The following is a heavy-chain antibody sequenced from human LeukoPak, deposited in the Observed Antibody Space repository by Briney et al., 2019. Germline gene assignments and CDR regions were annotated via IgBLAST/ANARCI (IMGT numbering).Heavy chain of an antibody. J-gene: IGHJ4*02. D-gene: IGHD1-26*01. CDR3: LVRGGTHHSDFVY. CDR1: GSIFSSYA. Sequence: GGSLRLSCAASGSIFSSYAMHWVRQAPGKGLEWGSVISYGGSNKSYADSVKGRFTISRDNSKSTLYLQMNSLRVEDTAVYYCLVRGGTHHSDFVYWGEGTLVTVSS. CDR2: ISYGGSNK. V-gene: IGHV3-30*04.